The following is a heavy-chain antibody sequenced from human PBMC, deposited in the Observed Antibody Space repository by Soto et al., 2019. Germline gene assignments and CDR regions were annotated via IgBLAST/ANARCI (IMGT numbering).Heavy chain of an antibody. CDR2: INPNSGGT. CDR1: GYTFTGYY. CDR3: ARDRLYYGSGGDFDY. J-gene: IGHJ4*02. Sequence: QVQLVQSGAEVKKPGASVKVSCKASGYTFTGYYMHWVRQAPGQGLEWMGWINPNSGGTNYAQKFQGWVTMTGDPSISTAYMELSRLRSDDTAVYYCARDRLYYGSGGDFDYWGQGTLVTVSS. V-gene: IGHV1-2*04. D-gene: IGHD3-10*01.